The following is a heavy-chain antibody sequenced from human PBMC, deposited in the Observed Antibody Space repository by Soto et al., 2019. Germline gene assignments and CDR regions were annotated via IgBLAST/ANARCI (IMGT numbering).Heavy chain of an antibody. CDR3: ARPPLPGYSIHFNS. J-gene: IGHJ4*02. CDR2: VYPRDSDT. D-gene: IGHD2-15*01. Sequence: PGASLKISCRASGYIFIDYWIGWVRQMPGKGLEWMGFVYPRDSDTRYSPSFQGQVTISADRSTGTAFLQWRSLKASDTALYYCARPPLPGYSIHFNSWGQGTLVTVSS. CDR1: GYIFIDYW. V-gene: IGHV5-51*01.